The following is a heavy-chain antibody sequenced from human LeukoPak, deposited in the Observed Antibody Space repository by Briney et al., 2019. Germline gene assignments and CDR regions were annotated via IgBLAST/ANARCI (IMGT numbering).Heavy chain of an antibody. V-gene: IGHV3-7*04. CDR2: INQDGSEE. CDR3: AREGVGYYGSSGPGDAFDI. D-gene: IGHD3-22*01. CDR1: GLPFSSSW. Sequence: GGSLRLSCAASGLPFSSSWMSWVRQAPGKGLERVANINQDGSEEYYVDSVKGRFSISRDNAKNSLYLQMNSLRAEDTALYYCAREGVGYYGSSGPGDAFDIWGQGTMVTVSS. J-gene: IGHJ3*02.